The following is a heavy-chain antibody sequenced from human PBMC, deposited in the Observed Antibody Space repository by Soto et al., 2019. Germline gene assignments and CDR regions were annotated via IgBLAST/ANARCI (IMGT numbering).Heavy chain of an antibody. CDR2: ISAYNGNT. CDR3: ARGYCSGGSCYGGDY. D-gene: IGHD2-15*01. Sequence: ASVKVSCKASGYTFTSYGISWVRQAPGQGLEWMGWISAYNGNTNYAQKLQGRVTMTTDTSTSTAYMELRSLRSDDTAVYYCARGYCSGGSCYGGDYWGQGTLVTVSS. V-gene: IGHV1-18*01. J-gene: IGHJ4*02. CDR1: GYTFTSYG.